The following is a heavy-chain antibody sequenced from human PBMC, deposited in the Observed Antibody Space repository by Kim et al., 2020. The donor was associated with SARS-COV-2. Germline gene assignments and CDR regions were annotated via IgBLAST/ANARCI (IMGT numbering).Heavy chain of an antibody. CDR1: GFTFSSYA. J-gene: IGHJ4*02. D-gene: IGHD2-15*01. CDR2: ISYDGSNK. CDR3: AREREDIVVVVAAKFDY. V-gene: IGHV3-30*04. Sequence: GGSLRLSCAASGFTFSSYAMHWVRQAPGKGLEWVAVISYDGSNKYYADSVKGRFTISRDNSKNTLYLQMNSLRAEDTAVYYCAREREDIVVVVAAKFDYWGQGTLVTVSS.